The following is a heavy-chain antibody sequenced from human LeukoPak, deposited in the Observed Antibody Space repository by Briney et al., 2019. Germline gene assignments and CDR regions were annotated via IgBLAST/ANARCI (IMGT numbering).Heavy chain of an antibody. D-gene: IGHD3-22*01. V-gene: IGHV4-59*08. CDR3: ARHRDYYDS. Sequence: SETLSLTCTVSGASINNNFWTWIRQPPGKGLEWIGYIYSSGSANYSPSLKSRVIISGDTSKNQISLNLTSVTAADTALYFCARHRDYYDSWGHGTLVTVSS. J-gene: IGHJ4*01. CDR2: IYSSGSA. CDR1: GASINNNF.